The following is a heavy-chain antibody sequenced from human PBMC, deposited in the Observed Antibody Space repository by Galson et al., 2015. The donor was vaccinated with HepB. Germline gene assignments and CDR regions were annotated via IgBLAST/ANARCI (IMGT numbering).Heavy chain of an antibody. J-gene: IGHJ4*02. CDR3: AKNYYDSSGYWDGLDY. Sequence: SLRLSCAASGFTFSSYGMHWVRQAPGKGLEWVAVISYDGSNKYYADSVKGRFTISRDNSKNTLYLQMNSLRAEDTAVYYCAKNYYDSSGYWDGLDYWGQGTLVTVSS. CDR1: GFTFSSYG. V-gene: IGHV3-30*18. CDR2: ISYDGSNK. D-gene: IGHD3-22*01.